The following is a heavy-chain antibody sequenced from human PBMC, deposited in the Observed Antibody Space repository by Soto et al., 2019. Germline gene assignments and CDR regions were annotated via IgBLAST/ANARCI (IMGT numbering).Heavy chain of an antibody. Sequence: GASVKVSCKASGYTFTSYGISWVRQAPGQGLEWMGWISAYNGNTNYAQKLQGRVTMTTDTSTSTAYMELRSLRSDDTAVYYCAGAFALEWELPRTYYFDYWGQGTLVTVSS. CDR2: ISAYNGNT. CDR1: GYTFTSYG. CDR3: AGAFALEWELPRTYYFDY. D-gene: IGHD1-26*01. V-gene: IGHV1-18*01. J-gene: IGHJ4*02.